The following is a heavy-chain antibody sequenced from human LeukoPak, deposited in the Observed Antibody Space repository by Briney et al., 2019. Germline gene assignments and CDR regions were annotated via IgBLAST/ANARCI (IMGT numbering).Heavy chain of an antibody. D-gene: IGHD4-11*01. CDR3: ARGLLGFMRSDYSNYWDNWFDP. V-gene: IGHV1-18*01. CDR1: GYTFTSYG. J-gene: IGHJ5*02. Sequence: ASVKVSCKASGYTFTSYGISWVRQAPGQGLEWMGWISGYNGNTDYAQNLQGRVTMTRNTSISTAYMELSSLRSEDTAVYYCARGLLGFMRSDYSNYWDNWFDPWGQGTLVTVSS. CDR2: ISGYNGNT.